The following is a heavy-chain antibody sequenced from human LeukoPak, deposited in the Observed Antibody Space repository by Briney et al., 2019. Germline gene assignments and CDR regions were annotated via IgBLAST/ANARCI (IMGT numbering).Heavy chain of an antibody. Sequence: ASVKVSCKTFNYTFTAYGINWVRQAPGQGLEWMGWIRSDNGKTNYAQKLQGRVTLTTDTTTSTAYMELRSLRSDDTAVYYCARPLVVTAITNWGQGTLVTVSS. V-gene: IGHV1-18*01. J-gene: IGHJ4*02. CDR1: NYTFTAYG. CDR3: ARPLVVTAITN. D-gene: IGHD2-21*02. CDR2: IRSDNGKT.